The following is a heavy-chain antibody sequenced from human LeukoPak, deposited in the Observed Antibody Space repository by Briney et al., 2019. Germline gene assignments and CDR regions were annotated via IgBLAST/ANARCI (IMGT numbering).Heavy chain of an antibody. Sequence: GSLRLSCAASGFSFSSYWMHWVRQAPGKGLVWVSRINSDGSSTSYADSVKGRFTISRDNAKNTLYLQMNSLRAEDTAVYYCARDPGYTYGFLWGQGTLVTVSS. J-gene: IGHJ4*02. D-gene: IGHD5-18*01. V-gene: IGHV3-74*01. CDR3: ARDPGYTYGFL. CDR1: GFSFSSYW. CDR2: INSDGSST.